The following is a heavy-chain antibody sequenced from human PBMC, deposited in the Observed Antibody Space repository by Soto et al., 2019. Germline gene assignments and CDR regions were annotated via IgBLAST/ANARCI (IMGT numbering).Heavy chain of an antibody. J-gene: IGHJ4*02. CDR3: TTNRGEWYYFDY. D-gene: IGHD3-16*01. V-gene: IGHV3-15*01. CDR1: GFTFSNAW. Sequence: GGSLRLSCAASGFTFSNAWMSWVRQAPGKGLEWVGRIKRKNDGGTSDYAAPVKGRFTISRDDSKNTPYLQVNSLKAEDTAVYYCTTNRGEWYYFDYWGQGTLVTVFS. CDR2: IKRKNDGGTS.